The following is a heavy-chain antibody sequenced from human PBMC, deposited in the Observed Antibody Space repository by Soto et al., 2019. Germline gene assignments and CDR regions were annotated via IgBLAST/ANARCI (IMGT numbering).Heavy chain of an antibody. D-gene: IGHD5-12*01. J-gene: IGHJ4*02. V-gene: IGHV3-23*01. CDR2: ISGSGGET. CDR1: GFTYSIYA. CDR3: AKEIAVAVATPPEY. Sequence: EVQLLESGGGLVQPGGSLRLSCTASGFTYSIYAMAWVRQAPGKGLEWVSAISGSGGETYHADSVKGRFTISRDNSKNTVYLQMTNLRADDTAVYYCAKEIAVAVATPPEYWGQGTLVTVSS.